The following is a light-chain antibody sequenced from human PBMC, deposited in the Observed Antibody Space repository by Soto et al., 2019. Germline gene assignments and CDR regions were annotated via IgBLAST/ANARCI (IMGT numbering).Light chain of an antibody. V-gene: IGLV2-8*01. J-gene: IGLJ2*01. CDR2: EVS. Sequence: QSALTQPPSASGSPGQSVTISCTGTSSDVGGYNYVSWYQQHPGKAPKLMIYEVSKRPSGVPDRFSGSKSGNTTSLTVSGLQAEDEVDYYCSSYAGSKGVVFGGGTKVTVL. CDR3: SSYAGSKGVV. CDR1: SSDVGGYNY.